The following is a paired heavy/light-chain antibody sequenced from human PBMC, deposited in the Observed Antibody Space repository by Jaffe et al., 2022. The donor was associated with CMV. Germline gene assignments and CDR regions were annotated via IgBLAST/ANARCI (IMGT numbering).Light chain of an antibody. V-gene: IGLV2-18*02. J-gene: IGLJ2*01. CDR3: SAYTRNTTYVV. CDR1: SSDIGGYNR. CDR2: EVS. Sequence: QSALTQPPSVSGSPGQSVTISCTGTSSDIGGYNRVSWYQQPPGTAPKLMIFEVSRRPSGVPDRFSGSKSGNTASLTISGLQAEDEAHYYCSAYTRNTTYVVFGGGTKLTVL.
Heavy chain of an antibody. CDR2: ISSSSSSI. Sequence: QVQLVESGGGFVKPGGSLRLSCAASGFIFSDYYVNWIRQAPGKGLEWVSYISSSSSSIKYADSVKGRFTISRDNAKNSLYLQLNSLRAEDTAVYYCARAAGGYGLPYFYYMDVWGKGTTVTVSS. J-gene: IGHJ6*03. CDR3: ARAAGGYGLPYFYYMDV. D-gene: IGHD3-16*02. V-gene: IGHV3-11*06. CDR1: GFIFSDYY.